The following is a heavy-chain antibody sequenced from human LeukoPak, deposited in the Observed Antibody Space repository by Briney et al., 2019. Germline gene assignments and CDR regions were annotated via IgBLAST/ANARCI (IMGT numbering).Heavy chain of an antibody. Sequence: PSETLSLTCTVSSGSISNYDWSWIRQPAGKGLEWIGRIYTSGSTNYNPSLKSRVTMSVDTSKKQFSLKLSSVTAADTAVYYCARGGGSGWYRGWFDPWGQGTLVTVSS. J-gene: IGHJ5*02. V-gene: IGHV4-4*07. CDR2: IYTSGST. CDR1: SGSISNYD. D-gene: IGHD6-19*01. CDR3: ARGGGSGWYRGWFDP.